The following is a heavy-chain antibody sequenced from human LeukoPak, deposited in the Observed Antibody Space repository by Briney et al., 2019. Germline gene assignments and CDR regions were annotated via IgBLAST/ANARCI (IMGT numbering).Heavy chain of an antibody. Sequence: ASVKVSCKASGYTFSDYFMHWVRQAPGQGLEWMGWISPEGGDTHYAQRFQGRVTMTRDTTISTAYMELTSLSSDDTAVYYCARNYGHNSKYFDFWGQGTLVTDSS. CDR1: GYTFSDYF. CDR3: ARNYGHNSKYFDF. J-gene: IGHJ4*02. V-gene: IGHV1-2*02. CDR2: ISPEGGDT. D-gene: IGHD4-17*01.